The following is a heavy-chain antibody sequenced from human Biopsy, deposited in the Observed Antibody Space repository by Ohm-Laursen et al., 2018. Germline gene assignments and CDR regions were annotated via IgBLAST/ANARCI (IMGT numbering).Heavy chain of an antibody. V-gene: IGHV1-69*17. Sequence: FSVKVSCNASGGTFSNYAISWVRQAPGEGLEWMGGIIAVSGLVNYAPKFQGRVSITADKSTTTAYMELSNLKSEDTAVYYCATPFQYYDSWGGYPPFDHWGQGTLVTVSS. CDR1: GGTFSNYA. J-gene: IGHJ4*02. D-gene: IGHD3-3*01. CDR3: ATPFQYYDSWGGYPPFDH. CDR2: IIAVSGLV.